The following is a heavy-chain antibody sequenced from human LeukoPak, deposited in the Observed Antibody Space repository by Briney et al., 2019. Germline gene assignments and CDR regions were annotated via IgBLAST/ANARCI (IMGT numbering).Heavy chain of an antibody. Sequence: GGSLRLSCVVSGFTFNNYWMAWVRQAPGKGLEWVANIKEDGSEKYYVDSVKGRFTISRDNAENSLYLQMNSLRTDDTAVYYCARGYCSGDNCYAGPNFDFWGQGTLVTVFS. CDR2: IKEDGSEK. V-gene: IGHV3-7*03. CDR3: ARGYCSGDNCYAGPNFDF. CDR1: GFTFNNYW. J-gene: IGHJ4*02. D-gene: IGHD2-2*01.